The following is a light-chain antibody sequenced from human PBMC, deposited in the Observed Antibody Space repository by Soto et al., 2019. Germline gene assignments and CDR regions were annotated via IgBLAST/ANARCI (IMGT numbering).Light chain of an antibody. J-gene: IGKJ1*01. Sequence: EIVLTQSPGTLSLSPGERATLSCRASQSVSSTYLAWYQQKPGQAPRLLIYGASSRLTGIPDRFSGSGSGTDYTLTSSRLEPEDFAVYYCQQYGSSPRAWTFGQGTKVEIK. CDR3: QQYGSSPRAWT. CDR2: GAS. V-gene: IGKV3-20*01. CDR1: QSVSSTY.